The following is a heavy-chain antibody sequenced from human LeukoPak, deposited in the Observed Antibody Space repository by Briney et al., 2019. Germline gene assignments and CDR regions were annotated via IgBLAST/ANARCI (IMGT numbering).Heavy chain of an antibody. CDR3: ARTHTAMETGWFDP. V-gene: IGHV1-69*13. CDR1: GGTFSSYA. CDR2: IIPIFGTA. J-gene: IGHJ5*02. D-gene: IGHD5-18*01. Sequence: ASVKVSCKASGGTFSSYAISWVRQAPGQGLEWMGGIIPIFGTANYAQKFQGRVTITADESTSTAYMELSSLRSEDTAVYYCARTHTAMETGWFDPWGQGTLVTVSS.